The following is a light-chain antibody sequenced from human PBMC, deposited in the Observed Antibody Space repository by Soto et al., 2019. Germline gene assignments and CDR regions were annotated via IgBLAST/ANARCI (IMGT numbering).Light chain of an antibody. V-gene: IGLV2-14*01. Sequence: QSALTQPASVSGSPGQSITISCTGTSSDVGGYNYVSWYQQYPGKAPKLMIYDVSDRPSGVSNRFSGSKSGNTASLTISGLQAEDEADYYCSSYTSSSTVVFGGGTQVTVL. J-gene: IGLJ2*01. CDR1: SSDVGGYNY. CDR2: DVS. CDR3: SSYTSSSTVV.